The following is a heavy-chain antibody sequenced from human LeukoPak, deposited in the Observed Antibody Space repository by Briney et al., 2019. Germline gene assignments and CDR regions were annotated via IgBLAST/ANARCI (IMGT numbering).Heavy chain of an antibody. CDR3: ARESEGTHHDSTAAIHY. J-gene: IGHJ4*02. Sequence: PSETLSLTCSVSGDSVSSTYWSWVRQPPGKGLEWIAYGHHSERSNYNPSLKSRVTISVDTSKNQFSLKLSSVTAADTAVYYCARESEGTHHDSTAAIHYWGQGTLVTVSS. D-gene: IGHD1-7*01. CDR2: GHHSERS. V-gene: IGHV4-59*02. CDR1: GDSVSSTY.